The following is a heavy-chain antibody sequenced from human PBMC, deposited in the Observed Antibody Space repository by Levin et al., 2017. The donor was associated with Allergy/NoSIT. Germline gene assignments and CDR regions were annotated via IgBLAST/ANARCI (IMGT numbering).Heavy chain of an antibody. CDR3: ARVLSGSGYAVGGRGWFDP. D-gene: IGHD5-12*01. Sequence: ASVKVSCKASGGTFSSYTISWVRQAPGQGLEWMGRIIPILGIANYAQKFQGRVTITADKSTSTAYMELSSLRSEDTAVYYCARVLSGSGYAVGGRGWFDPWGQGTLVTVSS. CDR2: IIPILGIA. V-gene: IGHV1-69*02. J-gene: IGHJ5*02. CDR1: GGTFSSYT.